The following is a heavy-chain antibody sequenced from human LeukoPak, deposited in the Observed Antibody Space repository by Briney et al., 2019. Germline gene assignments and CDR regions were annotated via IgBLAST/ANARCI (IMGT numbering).Heavy chain of an antibody. D-gene: IGHD5-24*01. V-gene: IGHV4-34*01. J-gene: IGHJ4*02. CDR3: ARGRDRSKAGDH. CDR2: IHPYGIF. Sequence: SETLSLTCAVYGGSCDDSYCSWVRQPPGKGLEWIGEIHPYGIFYYNSSLMSRVTISIDTSKSQFSLRLTSVTAADTAFYYCARGRDRSKAGDHWGQGSLVTVSS. CDR1: GGSCDDSY.